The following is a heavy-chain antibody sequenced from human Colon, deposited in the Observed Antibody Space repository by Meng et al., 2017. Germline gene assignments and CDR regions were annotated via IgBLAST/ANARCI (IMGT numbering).Heavy chain of an antibody. CDR3: ARRAVRGDIDY. D-gene: IGHD3-10*01. CDR2: INYSGTT. V-gene: IGHV4-39*01. Sequence: QLQLPESGSGLLKASETLFPTCTVSGGSLSSRTDHWGWIRQPPGKGLEWTGSINYSGTTYYHSSLKSRVTISVDTSKMQFSRRLTSVTAADTAVYYCARRAVRGDIDYWGHGTLVTVSS. CDR1: GGSLSSRTDH. J-gene: IGHJ4*01.